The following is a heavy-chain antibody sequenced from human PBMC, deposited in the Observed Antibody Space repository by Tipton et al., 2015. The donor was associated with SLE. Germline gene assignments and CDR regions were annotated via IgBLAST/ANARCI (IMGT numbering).Heavy chain of an antibody. CDR2: INTDGSST. Sequence: SLRLSCAASGFTFSSYWMHWVRQAPGKGLVWVSRINTDGSSTSYADSVKGRFTISRDNAKNTLYLQMNSLKTEDTAVYYCTRFDWLPNWFDPWGQGTLVTVSS. CDR3: TRFDWLPNWFDP. CDR1: GFTFSSYW. D-gene: IGHD3-9*01. V-gene: IGHV3-74*01. J-gene: IGHJ5*02.